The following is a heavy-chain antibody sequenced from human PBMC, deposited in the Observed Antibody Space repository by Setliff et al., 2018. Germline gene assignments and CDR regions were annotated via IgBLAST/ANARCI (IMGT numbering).Heavy chain of an antibody. CDR3: ARVSRTIVGARGFDY. J-gene: IGHJ4*02. Sequence: GASVKVSCKASGGTSSSYGISWVRQAPGQGLEWMGGIIPIFGTANYAQKFQGRVTITADESSSTAYMGLSSLRSEDTAVYYCARVSRTIVGARGFDYWGQGTLVTVSS. CDR2: IIPIFGTA. CDR1: GGTSSSYG. D-gene: IGHD1-26*01. V-gene: IGHV1-69*13.